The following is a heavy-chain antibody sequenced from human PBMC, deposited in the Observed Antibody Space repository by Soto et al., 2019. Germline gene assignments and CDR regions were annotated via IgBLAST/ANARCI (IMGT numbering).Heavy chain of an antibody. CDR3: VRFKDTAMDPSSAFDY. CDR1: GGTFSSYA. Sequence: VQLVQSGAEVKKPGSSVKVSCKASGGTFSSYAISWVRQAPGQGLEWMGGIIPIFGTANYAQKFQGRVTITADESTSTAYMELSSLRSEETAVYYCVRFKDTAMDPSSAFDYWGQGTLVTVSS. D-gene: IGHD5-18*01. J-gene: IGHJ4*02. CDR2: IIPIFGTA. V-gene: IGHV1-69*01.